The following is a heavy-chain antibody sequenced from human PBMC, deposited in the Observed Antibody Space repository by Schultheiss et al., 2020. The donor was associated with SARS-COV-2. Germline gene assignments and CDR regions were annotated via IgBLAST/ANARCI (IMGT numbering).Heavy chain of an antibody. CDR3: AKDSTGSKWELLPIGY. D-gene: IGHD1-26*01. Sequence: SETLSLTCTVSGGSISSYYWSWIRQPPGKGLEWIGYIYYSGSTNYNPSLKSRVTISVDTSKNQFSLKLSSVTAADTAVYYCAKDSTGSKWELLPIGYWGQGTLVTVSS. CDR1: GGSISSYY. J-gene: IGHJ4*02. V-gene: IGHV4-59*12. CDR2: IYYSGST.